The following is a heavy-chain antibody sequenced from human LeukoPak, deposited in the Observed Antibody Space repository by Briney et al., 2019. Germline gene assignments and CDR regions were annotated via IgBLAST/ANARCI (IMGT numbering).Heavy chain of an antibody. CDR3: TREGLYYYDSSGYLDYFDY. V-gene: IGHV3-49*03. CDR2: IRSKAYGGTT. D-gene: IGHD3-22*01. J-gene: IGHJ4*02. Sequence: GRSLRLSCTASGFTFGDYDMSWFRQAPGKGLEWVGFIRSKAYGGTTEYAASVKGRFTISRDDSKSIAYLQMNSLKTEDTAVYYCTREGLYYYDSSGYLDYFDYWGQGTLVTVSS. CDR1: GFTFGDYD.